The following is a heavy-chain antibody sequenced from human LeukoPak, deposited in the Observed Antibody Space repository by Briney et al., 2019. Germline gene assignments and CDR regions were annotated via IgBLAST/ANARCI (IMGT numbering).Heavy chain of an antibody. D-gene: IGHD3-10*01. CDR3: AKDPHLWFGELPGSHFDY. CDR2: ISGSGGST. J-gene: IGHJ4*02. CDR1: GFTFSSYA. V-gene: IGHV3-23*01. Sequence: GGSLRLSCAASGFTFSSYAMSWVRQAPGKGLEWVSAISGSGGSTYYADSVKGRFTISRDNSKNTLYLQMNSLRAEDTAVYYCAKDPHLWFGELPGSHFDYWGQGTLVTVSS.